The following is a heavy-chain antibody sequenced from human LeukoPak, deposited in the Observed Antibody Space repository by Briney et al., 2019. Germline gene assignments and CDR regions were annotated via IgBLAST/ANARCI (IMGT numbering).Heavy chain of an antibody. CDR3: ARDQHSGYEFVTSFSGNWFDP. CDR1: GYSISSGYF. CDR2: LSHSGRM. Sequence: SETLSLTCTVSGYSISSGYFWGWIRQPPGKGLEWIGSLSHSGRMHYNPSLKSRVTISMDTSKNHFSLNLHSVTAADTALYYCARDQHSGYEFVTSFSGNWFDPWGQGTLVTVSS. D-gene: IGHD5-12*01. V-gene: IGHV4-38-2*02. J-gene: IGHJ5*02.